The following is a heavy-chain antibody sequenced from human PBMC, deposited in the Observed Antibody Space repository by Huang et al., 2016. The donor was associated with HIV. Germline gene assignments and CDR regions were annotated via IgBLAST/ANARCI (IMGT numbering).Heavy chain of an antibody. J-gene: IGHJ4*02. Sequence: QLQLQESGSGLVKPSETLSLTCTVSGGSISSTSYYWGWIRQPPGKGLEWIGSIYFSVRTYYNPALESRVTISVDTSKNQFSLKLSSVTAADTAVYYCARHSSYLSYYYRSGNPRYYFDFWGQGTLVTVSS. CDR3: ARHSSYLSYYYRSGNPRYYFDF. CDR2: IYFSVRT. V-gene: IGHV4-39*01. D-gene: IGHD3-10*01. CDR1: GGSISSTSYY.